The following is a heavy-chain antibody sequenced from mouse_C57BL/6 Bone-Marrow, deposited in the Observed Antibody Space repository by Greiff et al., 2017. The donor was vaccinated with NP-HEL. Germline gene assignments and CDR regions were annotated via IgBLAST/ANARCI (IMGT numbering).Heavy chain of an antibody. V-gene: IGHV5-6*02. CDR1: GFTFSSYG. CDR2: ISSGGSYT. J-gene: IGHJ4*01. Sequence: EVKLMESGGDLVKPGGSLKLSCAASGFTFSSYGMSWVRQTPDKRLEWVATISSGGSYTYYPDSVKGRFTISRDNATNTLYLQIIILKSEDTAMYYCARRSPYYYAMDYWGQGTSVTVSS. CDR3: ARRSPYYYAMDY.